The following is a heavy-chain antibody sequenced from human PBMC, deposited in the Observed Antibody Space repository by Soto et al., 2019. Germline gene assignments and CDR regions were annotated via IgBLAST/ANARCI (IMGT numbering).Heavy chain of an antibody. D-gene: IGHD3-10*01. CDR3: ARHNYGSGSTYFDY. J-gene: IGHJ4*02. CDR1: GGSISSYY. CDR2: IYYSGST. V-gene: IGHV4-59*08. Sequence: SXTLSLTCTVSGGSISSYYCSWIEQPPGKGLEWIGYIYYSGSTNYNPSLKSRVTISVDTSKNQFSLKLNSMKAADTAVYYCARHNYGSGSTYFDYWGQGTLVTVSS.